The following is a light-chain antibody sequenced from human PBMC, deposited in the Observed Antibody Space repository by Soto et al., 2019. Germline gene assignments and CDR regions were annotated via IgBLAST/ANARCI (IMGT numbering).Light chain of an antibody. CDR2: ATS. J-gene: IGKJ4*01. Sequence: DNVLTQSPGTLSLSPGERATLSCRASQGVSGGYLAWYQHRPGQAPRLLISATSTRATGIPDRFSGSGSGTDFTLTITSLEPEDFAVYYCQQYGLSQIFGGGTKVEIK. CDR3: QQYGLSQI. CDR1: QGVSGGY. V-gene: IGKV3-20*01.